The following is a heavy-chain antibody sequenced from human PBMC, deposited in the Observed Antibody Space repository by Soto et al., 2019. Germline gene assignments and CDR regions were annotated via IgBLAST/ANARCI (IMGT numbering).Heavy chain of an antibody. CDR1: GFTFSSYG. CDR2: ISYDGSYK. CDR3: AKSRAIFGGFISRDYYYDLKV. V-gene: IGHV3-30*18. Sequence: GGSLILSCAASGFTFSSYGMHWVRQAPGKGLEWVAVISYDGSYKYHADSVKGRFTISRDKSKNTLYLEMNSLRAEDTAVYYCAKSRAIFGGFISRDYYYDLKVWGQGTTVTV. J-gene: IGHJ6*02. D-gene: IGHD3-3*01.